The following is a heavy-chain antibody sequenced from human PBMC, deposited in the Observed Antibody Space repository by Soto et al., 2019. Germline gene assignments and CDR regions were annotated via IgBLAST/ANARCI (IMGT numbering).Heavy chain of an antibody. J-gene: IGHJ4*02. CDR1: GGTFSSYT. CDR2: IIPSLGRP. D-gene: IGHD5-12*01. CDR3: ARLGVNSAYDL. V-gene: IGHV1-69*02. Sequence: QVQLVQSGAEVKKSGSSVKVSCKASGGTFSSYTINWVRQAPGQGLEWMGRIIPSLGRPNYAQKFQGRVTVTADKATSTAYMELSSLRSEDTAVFYGARLGVNSAYDLWGQGTLVTVSS.